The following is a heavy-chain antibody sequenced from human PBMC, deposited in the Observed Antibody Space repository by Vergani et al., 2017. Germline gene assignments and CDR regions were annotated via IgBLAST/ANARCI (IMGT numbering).Heavy chain of an antibody. CDR1: GFTFSSYA. D-gene: IGHD6-19*01. CDR2: IYSGGSST. Sequence: EVQLLESGGGLVQPGGSLRLSCAASGFTFSSYAMSWVRQAPGKGLEWVSVIYSGGSSTYYADSVKGRFTISRDNSKNTLYLQMNSLRAEDTAVYYCAKDRGRIAVAGRGLTSDRFDYWGQGTLVTVSS. CDR3: AKDRGRIAVAGRGLTSDRFDY. V-gene: IGHV3-23*03. J-gene: IGHJ4*02.